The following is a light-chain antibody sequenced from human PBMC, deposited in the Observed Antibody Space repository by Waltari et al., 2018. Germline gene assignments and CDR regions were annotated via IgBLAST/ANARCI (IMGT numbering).Light chain of an antibody. CDR2: DAS. V-gene: IGKV1-33*01. J-gene: IGKJ3*01. CDR1: QDISNY. CDR3: QQYDHLPPCT. Sequence: DIQMTQSPSSLSASVGDRVTITCQASQDISNYINWYQQKPGKAPKLLIYDASNLETGVPSRFSGSGSGTDFNVTISSLQPEDISTDYCQQYDHLPPCTFGPGTKVDIK.